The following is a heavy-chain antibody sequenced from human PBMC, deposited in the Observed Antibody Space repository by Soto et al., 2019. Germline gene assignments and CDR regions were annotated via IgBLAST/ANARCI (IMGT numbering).Heavy chain of an antibody. CDR3: ARDKSYDSSGPYYFDY. D-gene: IGHD3-22*01. V-gene: IGHV1-46*03. Sequence: GASVKVSCKASGYTFTSYYMHWVRQAPGQGLEWMGIINPSGGSTSYAQKFQGRVTMTRGTSTSTVYMELSSLRSEDTAVYYCARDKSYDSSGPYYFDYWGQGTLVTVSS. J-gene: IGHJ4*02. CDR2: INPSGGST. CDR1: GYTFTSYY.